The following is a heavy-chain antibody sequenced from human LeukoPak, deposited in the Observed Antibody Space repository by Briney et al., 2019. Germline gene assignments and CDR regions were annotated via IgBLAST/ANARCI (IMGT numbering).Heavy chain of an antibody. Sequence: PSETLSLTCAVYGGSFSGYYWSWIRQPPGKGLEWIGEINHSGSTNYNPSLKSRVTISVDTSKNQFSLKLSSVTAADTAVYYCARGHGADYYDSSGYYVFDYWGQGTLVTVSS. CDR2: INHSGST. J-gene: IGHJ4*02. V-gene: IGHV4-34*01. CDR3: ARGHGADYYDSSGYYVFDY. D-gene: IGHD3-22*01. CDR1: GGSFSGYY.